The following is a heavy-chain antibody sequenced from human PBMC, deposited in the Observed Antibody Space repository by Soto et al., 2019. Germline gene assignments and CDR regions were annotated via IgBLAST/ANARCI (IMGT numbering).Heavy chain of an antibody. D-gene: IGHD3-3*01. CDR3: AKGFKDFGVVIGDEFDY. Sequence: GGSLRLSCAASGFTFSSYAMSWVRQAPGKGLEWVSAISGSGGSTYYADSVKGRFTISRDNSKNTLYLQMNSLRAEDTAVYYCAKGFKDFGVVIGDEFDYWGQGTLVTVSS. V-gene: IGHV3-23*01. CDR1: GFTFSSYA. CDR2: ISGSGGST. J-gene: IGHJ4*02.